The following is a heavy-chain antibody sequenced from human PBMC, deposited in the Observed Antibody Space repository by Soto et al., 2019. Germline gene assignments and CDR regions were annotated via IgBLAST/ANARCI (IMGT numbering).Heavy chain of an antibody. J-gene: IGHJ4*02. CDR1: GGSISSSSYY. CDR2: IYYSGST. V-gene: IGHV4-39*01. Sequence: SETLSLTCTVSGGSISSSSYYWGWIRQPPGKGLEWIGSIYYSGSTYYNPSLKSRVTISVDTSKNQFSLKLSSVTAADTAVYYCARKAVLYSSSESRRSFDYWGQGTLVTVSS. D-gene: IGHD6-6*01. CDR3: ARKAVLYSSSESRRSFDY.